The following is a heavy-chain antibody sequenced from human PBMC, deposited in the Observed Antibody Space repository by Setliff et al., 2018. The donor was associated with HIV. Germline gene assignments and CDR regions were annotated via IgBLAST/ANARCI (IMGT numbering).Heavy chain of an antibody. J-gene: IGHJ4*02. D-gene: IGHD6-13*01. CDR1: GFTFRDYY. CDR2: ISRTGSTI. CDR3: ARDLSPGITAPLDY. V-gene: IGHV3-11*04. Sequence: GGSLRLSCAASGFTFRDYYMSYFRQAPGKGLEWVSYISRTGSTIYYADSVKGRFTVSRDNTKNSLFLQMNSLIAEDTAVYYCARDLSPGITAPLDYWGQGTLVTVSS.